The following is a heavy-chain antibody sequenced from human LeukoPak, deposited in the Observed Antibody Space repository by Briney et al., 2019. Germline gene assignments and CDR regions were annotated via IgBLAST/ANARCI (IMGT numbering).Heavy chain of an antibody. V-gene: IGHV3-30*03. CDR1: GFTSSSYG. CDR2: ISYDGSNK. Sequence: GGSLRLSCAASGFTSSSYGMHWVRQAPGKGLEWVAVISYDGSNKYYADSVKGRFTISRDNAKNSLYLQMNSLRAEDTAVYYCAIGRNWFDPWGQGTLVTVSS. J-gene: IGHJ5*02. CDR3: AIGRNWFDP.